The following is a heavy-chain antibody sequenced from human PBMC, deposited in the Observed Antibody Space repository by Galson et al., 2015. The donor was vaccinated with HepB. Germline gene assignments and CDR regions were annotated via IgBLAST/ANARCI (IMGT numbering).Heavy chain of an antibody. Sequence: SLRLSCAASGFTFSDYYMSWIRQAPGRGLEWVSYISSSGSDIYYADSVKGRFNISRDNAKNSLYLQMNSLRAEDTAVYYCARGSHYYDSSGYSLLVYWGQGTLVTVSS. CDR3: ARGSHYYDSSGYSLLVY. D-gene: IGHD3-22*01. J-gene: IGHJ4*02. CDR1: GFTFSDYY. CDR2: ISSSGSDI. V-gene: IGHV3-11*01.